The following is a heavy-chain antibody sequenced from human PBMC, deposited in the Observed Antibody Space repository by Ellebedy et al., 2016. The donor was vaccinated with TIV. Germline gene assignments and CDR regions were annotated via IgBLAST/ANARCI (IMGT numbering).Heavy chain of an antibody. CDR1: GGSISSSSYY. CDR2: IYYSGST. V-gene: IGHV4-39*01. J-gene: IGHJ6*02. Sequence: SETLSLXXTVSGGSISSSSYYWGWIRQPPGKGLEWIGSIYYSGSTYYNPSLKSRVTISVDTSKNQFSLKLSSVTAADTAAYYCARPIFSGTSYYYYGMDVWGQGTTVTVSS. CDR3: ARPIFSGTSYYYYGMDV. D-gene: IGHD3-10*01.